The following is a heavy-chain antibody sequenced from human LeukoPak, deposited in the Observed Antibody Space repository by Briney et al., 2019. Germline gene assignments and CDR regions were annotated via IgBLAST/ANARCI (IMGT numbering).Heavy chain of an antibody. Sequence: ASVKVSCKASGYSFTSYDLSWVRQATGQGLKWMGWMNPNSGNTGYAQKFQGGVTMTRDTSISTAYMELTSLTSEDTAIYYCARGLAVAGTGYWGQGTLVTVSS. V-gene: IGHV1-8*01. J-gene: IGHJ4*02. CDR2: MNPNSGNT. CDR1: GYSFTSYD. CDR3: ARGLAVAGTGY. D-gene: IGHD6-19*01.